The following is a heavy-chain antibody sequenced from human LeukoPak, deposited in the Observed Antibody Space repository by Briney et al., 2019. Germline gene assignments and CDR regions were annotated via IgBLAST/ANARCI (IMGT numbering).Heavy chain of an antibody. CDR3: ARDPLNEGNHLDY. CDR2: IYYSGST. V-gene: IGHV4-30-4*01. CDR1: GGSISSGDYY. Sequence: SETLSLTCTVSGGSISSGDYYWSWIRQPPGKGLEWIGYIYYSGSTYYNPSLKSRVTISVDTSKNQFSLKLSSVTAADTAVYYCARDPLNEGNHLDYWGQGTLVTVSS. J-gene: IGHJ4*02. D-gene: IGHD4-23*01.